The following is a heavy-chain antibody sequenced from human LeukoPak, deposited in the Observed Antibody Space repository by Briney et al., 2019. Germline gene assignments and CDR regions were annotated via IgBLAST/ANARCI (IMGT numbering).Heavy chain of an antibody. CDR1: GGSICSSSYY. D-gene: IGHD3-10*01. J-gene: IGHJ5*02. V-gene: IGHV4-39*01. Sequence: SETLSLTCTVSGGSICSSSYYWGWIRQPPGQGLEWIGSIYYSGSTYYNPSLKSRVTISVDTSKNQFSLKLSSVTAADTAVYYCARRSGFTMVRGVISNWFDPWGQGTLVTVSS. CDR2: IYYSGST. CDR3: ARRSGFTMVRGVISNWFDP.